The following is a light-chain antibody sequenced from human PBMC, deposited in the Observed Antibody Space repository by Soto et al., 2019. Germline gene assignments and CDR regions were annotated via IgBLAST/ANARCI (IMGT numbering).Light chain of an antibody. CDR2: GAS. Sequence: EIVLTQSPGTLSLSPGERATLSCRASQSVSSSYLAWYQQKPGQAPRLLISGASTGATGIPARFSGSGSGTEFTITIRSLQSEDCEVYYCQQYGSSPPHTFGGGTKVDIK. CDR1: QSVSSSY. J-gene: IGKJ4*01. CDR3: QQYGSSPPHT. V-gene: IGKV3-20*01.